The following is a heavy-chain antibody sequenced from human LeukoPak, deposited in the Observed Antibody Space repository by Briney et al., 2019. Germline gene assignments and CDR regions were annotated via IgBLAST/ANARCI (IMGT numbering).Heavy chain of an antibody. CDR3: ARESSIEARCLDY. Sequence: KSSETLSLTCTVSDGSISNYYWNWIRQPPGKGLEWIGYIYYSGTTNYNPSLKSRVSMSVDTSKNQVSLNLSSVTAADTAVYYCARESSIEARCLDYWGQGTLVTVSS. J-gene: IGHJ4*02. D-gene: IGHD6-6*01. CDR2: IYYSGTT. CDR1: DGSISNYY. V-gene: IGHV4-59*12.